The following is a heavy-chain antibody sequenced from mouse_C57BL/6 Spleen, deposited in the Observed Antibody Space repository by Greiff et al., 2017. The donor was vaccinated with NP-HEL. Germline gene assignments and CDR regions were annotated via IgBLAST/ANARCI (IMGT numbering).Heavy chain of an antibody. CDR2: IYPGDGDT. Sequence: VQLQQSGAELVKPGASVKISCKASGYAFSSYWMNWVKQRPGKGLEWIGQIYPGDGDTNYNGKFKGKATLTADKSSSTAYMQLSSLTSEDSAVYFCARDYSNYGYYAMDYWGQGTSVTVSS. CDR3: ARDYSNYGYYAMDY. D-gene: IGHD2-5*01. CDR1: GYAFSSYW. V-gene: IGHV1-80*01. J-gene: IGHJ4*01.